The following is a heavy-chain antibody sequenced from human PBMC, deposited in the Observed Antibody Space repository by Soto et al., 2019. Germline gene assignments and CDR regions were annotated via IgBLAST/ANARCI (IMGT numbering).Heavy chain of an antibody. Sequence: QVQLVESGGGVVQPGRSLRLSCAASGFTFSSYGMHWVRQAPGKGLEWVAVRWYDGSNKYYADSVKGRFTISRDNSKNTLYLQMNSLRAEDTAVYYCATFGDGDPCDYWGQGTLVTVSS. J-gene: IGHJ4*02. V-gene: IGHV3-33*01. D-gene: IGHD4-17*01. CDR1: GFTFSSYG. CDR2: RWYDGSNK. CDR3: ATFGDGDPCDY.